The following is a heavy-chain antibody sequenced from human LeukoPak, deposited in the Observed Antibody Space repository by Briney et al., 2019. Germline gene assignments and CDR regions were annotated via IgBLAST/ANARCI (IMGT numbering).Heavy chain of an antibody. D-gene: IGHD5-24*01. CDR1: GYTFTSYA. CDR3: ARKGDGSILYYFDY. Sequence: ASVKVSCKASGYTFTSYAMHWVRQAPGQRLEWMGWINAGNGNTKYSQKFQGRVTITRDTSASTAYMELSSLRSEDRAVYYCARKGDGSILYYFDYGGQGTLVTVPS. CDR2: INAGNGNT. V-gene: IGHV1-3*01. J-gene: IGHJ4*02.